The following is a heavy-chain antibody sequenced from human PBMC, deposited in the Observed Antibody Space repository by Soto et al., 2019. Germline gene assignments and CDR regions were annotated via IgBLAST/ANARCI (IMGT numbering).Heavy chain of an antibody. V-gene: IGHV4-4*07. Sequence: SETLSLTCTVSGGSITSNYWTWIRWTAGKGVEGIARSYTSGTTDYNPSLKGRLSMSLHPSKNQFSLSLASVTAADTGIYSCARERAAPSWIDPWGQGILVTVSS. CDR2: SYTSGTT. J-gene: IGHJ5*02. CDR3: ARERAAPSWIDP. D-gene: IGHD6-6*01. CDR1: GGSITSNY.